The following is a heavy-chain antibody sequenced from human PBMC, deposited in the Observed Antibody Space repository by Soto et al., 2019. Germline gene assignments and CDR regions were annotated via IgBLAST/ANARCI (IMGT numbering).Heavy chain of an antibody. Sequence: ASVKVSCKASGFTFTSSAVQWVRQARGQRLEWMGWIVVYSGNTNYAQKLQGRVTMTRDTSTSTAYMELRSLRSDDTAVYYCARGGSSWYNGPLDAFDIWGQGTMVTVSS. D-gene: IGHD6-13*01. V-gene: IGHV1-58*01. CDR3: ARGGSSWYNGPLDAFDI. CDR2: IVVYSGNT. CDR1: GFTFTSSA. J-gene: IGHJ3*02.